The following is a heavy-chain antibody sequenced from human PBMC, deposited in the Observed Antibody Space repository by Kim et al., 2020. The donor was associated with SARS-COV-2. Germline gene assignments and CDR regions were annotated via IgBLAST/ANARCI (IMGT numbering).Heavy chain of an antibody. Sequence: ASVKVSCKASGYTFTSYYMHWVRQAPGQGLEWMGIINPSGGSTSYAQKFQGRVTMTRDTSTSTVYMELSSLRSEDTAVYYCASIIVVPRAGYAFDIWGQGTMVTVSS. CDR1: GYTFTSYY. CDR2: INPSGGST. V-gene: IGHV1-46*01. CDR3: ASIIVVPRAGYAFDI. J-gene: IGHJ3*02. D-gene: IGHD2-21*01.